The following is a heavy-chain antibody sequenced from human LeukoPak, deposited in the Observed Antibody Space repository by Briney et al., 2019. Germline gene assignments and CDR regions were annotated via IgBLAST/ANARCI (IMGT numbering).Heavy chain of an antibody. J-gene: IGHJ4*02. CDR3: ASLPPLLSRVGKSPDY. CDR2: IYYSGST. D-gene: IGHD2-21*02. Sequence: PSETLSLTCTVSGGSISSSSYYWGWIRQPPGKGLEWIGSIYYSGSTYYNPSLKSRVTISVDTSKNQFSLKLSSVTAADTAVYYCASLPPLLSRVGKSPDYWGQGALVTVSS. CDR1: GGSISSSSYY. V-gene: IGHV4-39*07.